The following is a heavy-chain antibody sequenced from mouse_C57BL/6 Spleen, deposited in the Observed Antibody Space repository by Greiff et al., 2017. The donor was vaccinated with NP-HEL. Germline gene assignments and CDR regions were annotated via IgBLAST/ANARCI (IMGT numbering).Heavy chain of an antibody. CDR1: GYAFSSYW. CDR3: AREGKYYGSSDWYFDV. CDR2: IYPGDGDT. D-gene: IGHD1-1*01. J-gene: IGHJ1*03. Sequence: QVQLQQSGAELVKPGASVKISCKASGYAFSSYWMNWVKQRPGKGLEWIGQIYPGDGDTNYNGKFKGKATLTADKSSSTAYMQLSSLTSEDSAVYFCAREGKYYGSSDWYFDVWGTGTTVTVSS. V-gene: IGHV1-80*01.